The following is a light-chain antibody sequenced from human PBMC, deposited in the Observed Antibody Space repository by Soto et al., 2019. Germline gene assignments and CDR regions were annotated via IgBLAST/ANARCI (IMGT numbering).Light chain of an antibody. CDR3: SSYASSSTPLWV. Sequence: QSVLTQPASVPGSPGQSITISCTGTSSDVGGYNYVSWYQQHPGKAPKLMIYDVSNRPSGVSNRFSGSKSGNTASLTISGLQAEDEADYYCSSYASSSTPLWVFGTGTKVTVL. J-gene: IGLJ1*01. CDR2: DVS. CDR1: SSDVGGYNY. V-gene: IGLV2-14*01.